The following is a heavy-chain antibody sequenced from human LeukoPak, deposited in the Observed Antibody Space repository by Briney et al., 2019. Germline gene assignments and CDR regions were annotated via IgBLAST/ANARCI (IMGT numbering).Heavy chain of an antibody. V-gene: IGHV4-34*01. D-gene: IGHD3-22*01. CDR3: ARGRAYYYDSSGYFFDY. Sequence: SETLSLTCAVYGGSFSGYYWSWIRQPPGKGLEWIGEINHSGGTNYNPPLKSRVTISVDTSKNQFSLKLSSVTAADTAVYYCARGRAYYYDSSGYFFDYWGQGTLVTVSS. CDR1: GGSFSGYY. J-gene: IGHJ4*02. CDR2: INHSGGT.